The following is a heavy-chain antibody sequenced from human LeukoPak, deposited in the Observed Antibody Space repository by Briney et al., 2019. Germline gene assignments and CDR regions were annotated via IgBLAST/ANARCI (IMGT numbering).Heavy chain of an antibody. CDR3: ATLLLRTGSYYSYHDDFDI. V-gene: IGHV1-24*01. J-gene: IGHJ3*02. CDR1: VYTLTELS. CDR2: FDPEDGET. Sequence: ASVTVSCKVSVYTLTELSMHWLRQAPAKGLAWMGGFDPEDGETIYPQKFQGRVTMTEDTSTDTAYMELSSLRSEDTAFYYCATLLLRTGSYYSYHDDFDIWGQGTMVTVSS. D-gene: IGHD3-10*01.